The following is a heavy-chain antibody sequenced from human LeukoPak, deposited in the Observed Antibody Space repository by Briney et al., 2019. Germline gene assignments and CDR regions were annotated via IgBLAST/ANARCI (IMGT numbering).Heavy chain of an antibody. CDR1: GYTFTSYA. J-gene: IGHJ6*03. V-gene: IGHV7-4-1*02. D-gene: IGHD6-13*01. CDR2: INTNTGNP. Sequence: ASVKVSCKASGYTFTSYAMSWVRQAPGQGLEWMGWINTNTGNPTYAQGFTGRFVFSLDTPVSTAYLQISSLKAEDTAVYYCARDQSSSWSHYYYMDVWGKGTTVTVSS. CDR3: ARDQSSSWSHYYYMDV.